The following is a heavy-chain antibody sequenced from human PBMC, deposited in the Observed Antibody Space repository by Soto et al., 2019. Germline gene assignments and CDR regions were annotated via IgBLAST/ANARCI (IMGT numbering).Heavy chain of an antibody. Sequence: GGSLRLSCAASGFTFSSYAMSWVRQAPGKGLEWVSAISGSGGSTYYADSVKGRFTISRDNSKKTLYLQMNSLRAEDTAVYYCAKEDVRGFPTHYYGVDVWGQGTTVTVSS. J-gene: IGHJ6*02. CDR3: AKEDVRGFPTHYYGVDV. V-gene: IGHV3-23*01. D-gene: IGHD3-10*02. CDR1: GFTFSSYA. CDR2: ISGSGGST.